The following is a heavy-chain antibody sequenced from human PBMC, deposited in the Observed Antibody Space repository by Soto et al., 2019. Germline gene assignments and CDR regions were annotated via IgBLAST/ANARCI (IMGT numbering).Heavy chain of an antibody. J-gene: IGHJ4*02. V-gene: IGHV4-39*01. CDR2: SKHSAST. CDR1: GGSISSGGYY. Sequence: SENLSLTCTVSGGSISSGGYYWSWIRQPPGTGLKWIRESKHSASTNYNPSVKSRVTISVDTSKNQFSLKLSSVTAADTAMYYCARGGGYSGYGLEYYFDCWGQGTLVTVS. D-gene: IGHD5-12*01. CDR3: ARGGGYSGYGLEYYFDC.